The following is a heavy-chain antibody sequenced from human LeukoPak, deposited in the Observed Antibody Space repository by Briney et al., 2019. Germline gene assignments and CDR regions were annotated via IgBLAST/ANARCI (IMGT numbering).Heavy chain of an antibody. CDR2: IYYSGST. Sequence: PSETLSLTCTVSGVSVSSSSYYWGWIRPPPGKGLEWIGSIYYSGSTYYIPSLKSRVTISVDTTKNQFSLKLSSVTAADTAVYYCARMIGDDAFDIWGQGTMVTVSS. V-gene: IGHV4-39*01. CDR1: GVSVSSSSYY. CDR3: ARMIGDDAFDI. J-gene: IGHJ3*02. D-gene: IGHD3-22*01.